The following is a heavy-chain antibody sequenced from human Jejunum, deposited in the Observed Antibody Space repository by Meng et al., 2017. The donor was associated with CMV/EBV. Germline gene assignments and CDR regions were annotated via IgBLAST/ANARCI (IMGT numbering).Heavy chain of an antibody. CDR1: SYS. J-gene: IGHJ6*02. D-gene: IGHD3-3*01. Sequence: SYSMNWVRQAPGRGLEWVSSISSASSFISSADSLKGRFTISRDNAKNSLYLQMNSLRAEDTAVYYCARVGPYYDFWSGFLVGGLDVWGRGTTVTVSS. V-gene: IGHV3-21*01. CDR2: ISSASSFI. CDR3: ARVGPYYDFWSGFLVGGLDV.